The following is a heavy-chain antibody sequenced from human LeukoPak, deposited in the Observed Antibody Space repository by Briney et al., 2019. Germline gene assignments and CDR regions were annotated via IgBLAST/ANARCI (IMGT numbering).Heavy chain of an antibody. CDR3: ARDGSSDWGYYYYYYGMDV. CDR2: ISAYNGNT. CDR1: GYTLTSYG. J-gene: IGHJ6*02. D-gene: IGHD6-19*01. Sequence: GASVKVSCKASGYTLTSYGISWVRQAPGQGLEWMGWISAYNGNTNYAQKLQGRVTMTTDTSTSTAYMELRSLRSDDTAVYYCARDGSSDWGYYYYYYGMDVWGQGTTVTVSS. V-gene: IGHV1-18*01.